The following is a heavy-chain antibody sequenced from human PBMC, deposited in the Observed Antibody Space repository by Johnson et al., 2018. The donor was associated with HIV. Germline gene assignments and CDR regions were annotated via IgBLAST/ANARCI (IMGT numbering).Heavy chain of an antibody. CDR1: GLTFSSYT. D-gene: IGHD6-19*01. CDR2: ISYDGSNK. V-gene: IGHV3-30-3*01. J-gene: IGHJ3*02. Sequence: QMPLVESGGGAVQPGSFLRRSCSASGLTFSSYTMHWVRQAPGKGLEWVAVISYDGSNKYYADSVKGRFTFSRDNSKNTLYLQMNSLRAEDTAVYYCARDLETSGWYQGTFDIWGQGTMVTVSS. CDR3: ARDLETSGWYQGTFDI.